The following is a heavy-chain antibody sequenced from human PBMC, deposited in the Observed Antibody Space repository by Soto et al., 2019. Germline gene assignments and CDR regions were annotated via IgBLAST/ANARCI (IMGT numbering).Heavy chain of an antibody. CDR2: IYTGGNT. J-gene: IGHJ6*02. CDR3: ARDYYYGSGNYYRADYYHYGMDV. V-gene: IGHV3-53*01. CDR1: GFTVTSYY. D-gene: IGHD3-10*01. Sequence: PVGSLRLSCAASGFTVTSYYMSWVRQAPGKGLEWVSLIYTGGNTNYADSVKGRFTISRDNPKNTLYLQMNSLRAEDTAVYYCARDYYYGSGNYYRADYYHYGMDVWGQGTTVTVSS.